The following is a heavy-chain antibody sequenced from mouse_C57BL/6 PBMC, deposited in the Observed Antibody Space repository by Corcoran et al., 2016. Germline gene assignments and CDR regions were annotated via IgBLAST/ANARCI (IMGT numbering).Heavy chain of an antibody. CDR1: GYTFTDYY. Sequence: EVQLQQSGPELVKPGASVKISCKASGYTFTDYYMNWVKQSHGKSLEWIGDINPNNGGTSYNQKFKGKATLTVDKSSSTAYMELRSLTSEDSAVYYCARSYDYDGALDYWGQGTSVTVSS. D-gene: IGHD2-4*01. CDR2: INPNNGGT. CDR3: ARSYDYDGALDY. J-gene: IGHJ4*01. V-gene: IGHV1-26*01.